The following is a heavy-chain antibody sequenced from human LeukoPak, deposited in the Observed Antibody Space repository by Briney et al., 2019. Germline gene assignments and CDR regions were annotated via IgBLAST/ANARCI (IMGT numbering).Heavy chain of an antibody. CDR3: AKVEIDIVGEVGYFDY. D-gene: IGHD5-12*01. CDR1: GFTFSSYG. J-gene: IGHJ4*02. Sequence: GGSLRLSCAASGFTFSSYGMHWVRQAPVKGLEWVAFIRYDGSNKYYADSVKGRFTISRDNSKNTLYLQMNSLRAEDTAVYYCAKVEIDIVGEVGYFDYWGQGTLVTVSS. CDR2: IRYDGSNK. V-gene: IGHV3-30*02.